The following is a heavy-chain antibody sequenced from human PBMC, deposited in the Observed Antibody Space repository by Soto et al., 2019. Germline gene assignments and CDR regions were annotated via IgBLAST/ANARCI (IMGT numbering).Heavy chain of an antibody. Sequence: EVQLLESGGASVQSGGSLRLSCAASGFTFDTFAMAWVRQAPGKGLEWVSSINGDGDGTYYADSVKGRFTFSRDNSKNTLYLQMSSLTVADTAVYFCAKGRLVVGLDWFDSWGQGTLVTVSS. J-gene: IGHJ5*01. D-gene: IGHD6-6*01. CDR1: GFTFDTFA. CDR2: INGDGDGT. CDR3: AKGRLVVGLDWFDS. V-gene: IGHV3-23*01.